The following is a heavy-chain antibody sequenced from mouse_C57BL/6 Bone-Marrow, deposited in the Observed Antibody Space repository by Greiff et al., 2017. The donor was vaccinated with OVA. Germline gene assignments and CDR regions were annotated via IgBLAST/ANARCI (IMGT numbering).Heavy chain of an antibody. Sequence: EVQRVESGGGLVQPGGSLSLSCAASGFTFTDYYMSWVRQPPGKALEWLGFIRNKANGYTTEYSASVKGRFTISRDNSQSILYLQMNALRAEDSATYCCARSPPYSYFDVWGTGTTVTVSS. CDR2: IRNKANGYTT. CDR3: ARSPPYSYFDV. V-gene: IGHV7-3*01. CDR1: GFTFTDYY. J-gene: IGHJ1*03.